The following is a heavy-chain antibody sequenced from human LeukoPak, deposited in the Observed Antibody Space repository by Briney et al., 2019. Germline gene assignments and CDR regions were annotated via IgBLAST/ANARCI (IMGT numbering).Heavy chain of an antibody. J-gene: IGHJ4*02. CDR2: FYVGGAT. CDR1: GFSVTNNY. CDR3: AKQAMVRGVIRCYFDY. Sequence: GGSLRLSCAVSGFSVTNNYMSWVRQAPGKGLEWVSVFYVGGATYYADSVKGRFTISRDNSKNTLYLQMNSLRAEDTAVYYCAKQAMVRGVIRCYFDYWGQGTLVTVSS. D-gene: IGHD3-10*01. V-gene: IGHV3-53*01.